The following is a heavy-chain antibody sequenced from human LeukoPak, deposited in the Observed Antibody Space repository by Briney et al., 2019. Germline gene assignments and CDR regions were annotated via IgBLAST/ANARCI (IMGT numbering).Heavy chain of an antibody. Sequence: GASVKVSCKASGYTSTSYGISWVRQAPGQGLEWMGWISAYNGNTNYAQKLQGRVTMTTDTSTSTAYMELRSLRSDDTAVYYRARGASSGWALGSYYYYGMDVWGKGTTVTVSS. V-gene: IGHV1-18*04. CDR1: GYTSTSYG. CDR2: ISAYNGNT. D-gene: IGHD6-19*01. CDR3: ARGASSGWALGSYYYYGMDV. J-gene: IGHJ6*04.